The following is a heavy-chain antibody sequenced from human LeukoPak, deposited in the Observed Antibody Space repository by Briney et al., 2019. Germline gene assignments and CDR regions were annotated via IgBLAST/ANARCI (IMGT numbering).Heavy chain of an antibody. CDR1: RFTFSTYT. CDR3: AKGYGWEASYYYYYMDV. Sequence: GGSLRLSCAASRFTFSTYTMNWGRPAPGGGLEWVSSITRSSRYIYYPDSVKGRFTISRDNAKNSLYLQMNSLRAEDTAVYYCAKGYGWEASYYYYYMDVWGKGATVTISS. D-gene: IGHD1-26*01. CDR2: ITRSSRYI. V-gene: IGHV3-21*01. J-gene: IGHJ6*03.